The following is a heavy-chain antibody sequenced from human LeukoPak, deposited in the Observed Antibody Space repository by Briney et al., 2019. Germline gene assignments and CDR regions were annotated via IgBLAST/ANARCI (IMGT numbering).Heavy chain of an antibody. Sequence: ASVKVSCKTSGYTFSGYYMHWVRQAPGQGLEWMGWINPNSGGTNYVEKFQGRVTMTRDTSISTAHMELSRLRSDDTAVYYCARVPAASSYDFWSGYIYFFDYWGQGTLVTVSS. CDR1: GYTFSGYY. J-gene: IGHJ4*02. CDR3: ARVPAASSYDFWSGYIYFFDY. V-gene: IGHV1-2*02. CDR2: INPNSGGT. D-gene: IGHD3-3*01.